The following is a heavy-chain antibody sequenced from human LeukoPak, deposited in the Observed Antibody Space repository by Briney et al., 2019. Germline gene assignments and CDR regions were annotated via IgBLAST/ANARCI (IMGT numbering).Heavy chain of an antibody. D-gene: IGHD3-10*01. J-gene: IGHJ4*02. V-gene: IGHV3-23*01. Sequence: PGGSLRLSCAVSGFTFSSFAMSWVRQPPGKGLEWLSVISDSGGTTFYADSVKGRFTISRDNSKNTLYLQMNSLRAEDTAVYYCAKEASGYGYYFDYWGQGTLVTVSS. CDR3: AKEASGYGYYFDY. CDR1: GFTFSSFA. CDR2: ISDSGGTT.